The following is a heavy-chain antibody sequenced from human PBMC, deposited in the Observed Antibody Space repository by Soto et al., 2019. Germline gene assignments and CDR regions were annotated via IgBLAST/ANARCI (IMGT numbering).Heavy chain of an antibody. J-gene: IGHJ4*02. D-gene: IGHD1-26*01. CDR3: AFPRGGGFSLPFDY. Sequence: GGSLRLSCAASGLTFSNYAMSWVRQAPGKGLEWVSTISGSGVRTYYADSVKGRFTFSRDNSKNTLYLQMNSLSAEDTAVYYCAFPRGGGFSLPFDYWGQGTLVTVSS. V-gene: IGHV3-23*01. CDR1: GLTFSNYA. CDR2: ISGSGVRT.